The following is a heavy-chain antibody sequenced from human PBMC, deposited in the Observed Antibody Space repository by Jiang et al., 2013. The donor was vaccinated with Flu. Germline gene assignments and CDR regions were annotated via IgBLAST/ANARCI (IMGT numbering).Heavy chain of an antibody. CDR3: VRGSNYDSSGYFVH. CDR2: INGGNGNT. V-gene: IGHV1-3*01. D-gene: IGHD3-22*01. CDR1: GYTFTSYG. Sequence: GAEVKKPGASVKVSCKASGYTFTSYGMHWVRQAPGQRLEWMGWINGGNGNTKYAQKFQGRVTITRDTSANTAYMELSSLRSEDMAVYYCVRGSNYDSSGYFVHWGQGTLVTVSS. J-gene: IGHJ5*02.